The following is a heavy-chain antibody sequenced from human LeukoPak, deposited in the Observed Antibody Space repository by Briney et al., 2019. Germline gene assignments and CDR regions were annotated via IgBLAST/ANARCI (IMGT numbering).Heavy chain of an antibody. CDR2: INAGNGNT. CDR3: ARYYYDSSGYHMGFDY. J-gene: IGHJ4*02. V-gene: IGHV1-3*01. D-gene: IGHD3-22*01. CDR1: GYTFTSYA. Sequence: ASVKVSCKASGYTFTSYAMHWVRQAPAQRLEWMGWINAGNGNTKYSQKFQGRVTITRDTSASTAYMELSSLRSEDTAVYYCARYYYDSSGYHMGFDYWGQGTLVTVSS.